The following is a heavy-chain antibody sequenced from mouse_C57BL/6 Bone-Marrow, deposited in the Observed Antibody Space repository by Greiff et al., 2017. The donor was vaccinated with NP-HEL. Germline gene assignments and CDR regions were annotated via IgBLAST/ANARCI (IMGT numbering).Heavy chain of an antibody. CDR3: AIYGSSYAWFAY. CDR2: IWSGGST. V-gene: IGHV2-2*01. Sequence: QVQLKESGPGLVQPSQSLSITCTVSGFSLTSYGVHWVRQSPGKGLEWLGVIWSGGSTAYNAAFISRLGISKDNSKSQVFFKMNSLQADDTAIYYCAIYGSSYAWFAYWGQGTLVTVSA. D-gene: IGHD1-1*01. J-gene: IGHJ3*01. CDR1: GFSLTSYG.